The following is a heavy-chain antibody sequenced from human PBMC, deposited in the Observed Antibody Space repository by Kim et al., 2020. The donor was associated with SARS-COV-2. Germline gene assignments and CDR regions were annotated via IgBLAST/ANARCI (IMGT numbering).Heavy chain of an antibody. CDR3: ATARVAAGGHYYYYGMEV. J-gene: IGHJ6*02. D-gene: IGHD6-13*01. CDR2: IKSETDGGTT. V-gene: IGHV3-15*01. Sequence: GGSLRLSCAASGFTFNKAWMNWVRQAPGKGLEWVGLIKSETDGGTTDYAAPVKGRFTISSDDSQNTLFLQMNSLKTEDTAVYYCATARVAAGGHYYYYGMEVWGQGTTVTVSS. CDR1: GFTFNKAW.